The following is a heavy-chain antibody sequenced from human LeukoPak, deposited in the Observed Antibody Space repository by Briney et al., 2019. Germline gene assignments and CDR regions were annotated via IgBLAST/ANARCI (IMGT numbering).Heavy chain of an antibody. CDR1: GFTFKNAW. Sequence: PGGSPRLSCAASGFTFKNAWMSWVRQAPGKGLEWVSIISGSGGSTSYADSVKGRFTISRDNSKNTLSVQMNSLRAEDTAVYYCAKDSYASGSYYRGYFGYWGQGTLVTVSS. V-gene: IGHV3-23*01. CDR2: ISGSGGST. D-gene: IGHD3-10*01. J-gene: IGHJ4*02. CDR3: AKDSYASGSYYRGYFGY.